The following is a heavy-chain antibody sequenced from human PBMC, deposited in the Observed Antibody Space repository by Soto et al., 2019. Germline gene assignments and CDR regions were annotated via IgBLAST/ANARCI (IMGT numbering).Heavy chain of an antibody. D-gene: IGHD3-10*01. Sequence: EVQLVESGGGLIQPGGSLRLSCAASGFTVTSKYMSWIRQAPGKGLEWVSVIYSGGSTYYADSVKGRSTISRDNSKNTLYLQMNSLRPEDTAVYYCARVQGPYPGEYYFDYWGQGTLVTVSS. CDR2: IYSGGST. CDR1: GFTVTSKY. V-gene: IGHV3-53*01. CDR3: ARVQGPYPGEYYFDY. J-gene: IGHJ4*02.